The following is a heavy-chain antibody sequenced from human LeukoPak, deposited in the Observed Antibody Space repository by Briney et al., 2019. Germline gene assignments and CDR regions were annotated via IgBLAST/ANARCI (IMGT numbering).Heavy chain of an antibody. CDR3: ARALYCSSTSCYARNWFDP. Sequence: ASVKVSCKAFGYTFSSHAMNWVRQAPGQGLEWMGWINTNTGNPTYAQGFTGRFVFSLDTSVSTAYLQISSLKAEDTAVYYCARALYCSSTSCYARNWFDPWGQGTLVTVSS. D-gene: IGHD2-2*01. CDR2: INTNTGNP. V-gene: IGHV7-4-1*02. J-gene: IGHJ5*02. CDR1: GYTFSSHA.